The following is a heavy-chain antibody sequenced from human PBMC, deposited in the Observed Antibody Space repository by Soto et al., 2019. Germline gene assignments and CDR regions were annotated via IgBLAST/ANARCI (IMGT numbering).Heavy chain of an antibody. V-gene: IGHV5-51*01. Sequence: GESLKISCKGSGYRFDTYWIAWLRQMPGKGLEWIGIIYPGDSDTRYSPSFQGRVTISADKSISTAFLQWSSLKASDTAMYYCSRPYSSSPGWFAPWGQGTLVTGSS. J-gene: IGHJ5*02. CDR2: IYPGDSDT. CDR3: SRPYSSSPGWFAP. CDR1: GYRFDTYW. D-gene: IGHD6-6*01.